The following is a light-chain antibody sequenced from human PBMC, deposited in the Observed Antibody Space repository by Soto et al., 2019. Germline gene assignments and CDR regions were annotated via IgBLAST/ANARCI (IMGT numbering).Light chain of an antibody. CDR1: QSVSSSY. CDR2: GAS. V-gene: IGKV3-20*01. J-gene: IGKJ3*01. CDR3: QQYGSSLPFT. Sequence: EIVLTQSPGTLSLSPGERATLSCRASQSVSSSYLVWYQQKPGQAPRLLIYGASSRATGIPDRFSGSGSGTDFTLTISRLEPEDFAVYYCQQYGSSLPFTFGPGTKVDIK.